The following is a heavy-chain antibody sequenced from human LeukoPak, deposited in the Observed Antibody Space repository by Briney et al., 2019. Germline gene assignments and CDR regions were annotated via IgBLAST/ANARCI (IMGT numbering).Heavy chain of an antibody. D-gene: IGHD2-2*01. CDR1: GGSFSGYY. CDR3: ARGGLGYCSSTSCRNWFDP. V-gene: IGHV4-34*01. Sequence: SETLSLTCAVYGGSFSGYYCSWIRQPPGKGLEWIGEINHSGSTNYNPSLKSRVTISVDTSKNQFSLKLSSVTAADTAVYYCARGGLGYCSSTSCRNWFDPWGQGTLVTVSS. CDR2: INHSGST. J-gene: IGHJ5*02.